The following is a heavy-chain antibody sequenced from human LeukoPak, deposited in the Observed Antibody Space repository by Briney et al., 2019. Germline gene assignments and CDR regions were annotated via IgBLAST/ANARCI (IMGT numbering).Heavy chain of an antibody. V-gene: IGHV4-4*07. CDR3: ARGRYCSSWYPAYYMDV. CDR1: GGSISSYY. CDR2: IYTSGST. D-gene: IGHD6-13*01. Sequence: PSETLSLTCTVSGGSISSYYWSWIRQPAGKGLEWIGRIYTSGSTNYNPSLKSRVTMSVDTSKNQLSLKLSSVTAADTAVYYCARGRYCSSWYPAYYMDVWGKGTTVTVSS. J-gene: IGHJ6*03.